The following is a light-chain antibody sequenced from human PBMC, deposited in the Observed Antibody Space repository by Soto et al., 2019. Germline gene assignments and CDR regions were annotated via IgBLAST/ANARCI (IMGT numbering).Light chain of an antibody. CDR1: QGITNW. V-gene: IGKV1D-12*01. CDR2: AAS. Sequence: DIQMTQSPPSVSASVGDRVTITCRASQGITNWLAWYQQKPGKAPNLLIFAASSLQGAVPSRFSGRGSGTDFTLTISSLQPEDFATYYCQQTNNFPYTFGQGTRLEIK. CDR3: QQTNNFPYT. J-gene: IGKJ5*01.